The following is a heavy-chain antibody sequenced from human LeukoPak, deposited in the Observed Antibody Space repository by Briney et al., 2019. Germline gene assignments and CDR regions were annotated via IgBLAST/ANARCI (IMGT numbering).Heavy chain of an antibody. V-gene: IGHV3-23*01. J-gene: IGHJ4*02. D-gene: IGHD3-22*01. CDR3: AKDRGGLTMIVVVTFDY. CDR1: GFSLSSYA. Sequence: PGGSLRLSCTVSGFSLSSYALSWVRRAPGKGLEWVSATSSSDAGKYYADYVRGRLTISRDNSKNTLYLQMNSLRAEDTAVYYCAKDRGGLTMIVVVTFDYWGQGTLVTVSS. CDR2: TSSSDAGK.